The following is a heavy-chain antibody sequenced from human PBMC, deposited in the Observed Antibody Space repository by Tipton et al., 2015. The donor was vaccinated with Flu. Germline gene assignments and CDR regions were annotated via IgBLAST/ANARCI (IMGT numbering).Heavy chain of an antibody. J-gene: IGHJ4*02. CDR1: GYSFNGAYF. CDR2: FYPSGPT. D-gene: IGHD3-3*01. CDR3: ARLSYYDVDLKNFYFDY. V-gene: IGHV4-38-2*01. Sequence: GLVKPSETLSLTCAVSGYSFNGAYFWAWVRQPPGKGLEWLGGFYPSGPTYYNPPLKSRVTISVATSKSQFSLMLRSVTAADTAVYYCARLSYYDVDLKNFYFDYWGQGALVTVSS.